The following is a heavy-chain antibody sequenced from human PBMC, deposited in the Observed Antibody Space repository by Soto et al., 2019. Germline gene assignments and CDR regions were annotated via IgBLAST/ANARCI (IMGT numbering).Heavy chain of an antibody. CDR2: IWYDGSNK. Sequence: GGSLRLSCAAAGFTFSSYGMHWVRQAPGKGLEGVAVIWYDGSNKYYADSVKGRFTISRDNSKNTLYLQMNILRAEDTAVYYCAAVGGAVVPAAIDYYYGMDVWGQGTTVTVSS. CDR3: AAVGGAVVPAAIDYYYGMDV. V-gene: IGHV3-33*01. CDR1: GFTFSSYG. D-gene: IGHD2-2*02. J-gene: IGHJ6*02.